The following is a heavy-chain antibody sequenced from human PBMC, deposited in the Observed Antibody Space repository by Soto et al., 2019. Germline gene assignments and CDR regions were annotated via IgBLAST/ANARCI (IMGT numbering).Heavy chain of an antibody. CDR3: ARFRDGVGFYYYGLDV. Sequence: ESLSLTCTVSGGSISSYHWSWIRQPPGKGLEWIGYIYYSGSTKYNPSLKSRVTISVDTSKNQFSVKLSSVTAADTAVYYCARFRDGVGFYYYGLDVWGQGTTVTVSS. CDR1: GGSISSYH. J-gene: IGHJ6*02. CDR2: IYYSGST. V-gene: IGHV4-59*01.